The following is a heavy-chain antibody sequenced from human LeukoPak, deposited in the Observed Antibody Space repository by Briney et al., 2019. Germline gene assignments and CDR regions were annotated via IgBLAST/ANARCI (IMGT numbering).Heavy chain of an antibody. V-gene: IGHV4-4*07. CDR3: AREVRGVIITGGDAFDI. J-gene: IGHJ3*02. D-gene: IGHD3-10*01. CDR2: IYTSGST. CDR1: GGSISSYY. Sequence: PSETLSLTCTVSGGSISSYYWSWIRQPAGKGLEWIGRIYTSGSTNYTPSLKRRVTMSVDTSKNQFSLKLSSVTAADTAVYYCAREVRGVIITGGDAFDIWGQGTMVTVSS.